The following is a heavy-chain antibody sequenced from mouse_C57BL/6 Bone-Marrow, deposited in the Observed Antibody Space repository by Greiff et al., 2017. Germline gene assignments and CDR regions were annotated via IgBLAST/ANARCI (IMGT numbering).Heavy chain of an antibody. CDR2: IYPRSGNT. Sequence: QVQLQQSGAELARPGASVKLSCKASGYTFTSYGISWVKQRTGQGLEWIGEIYPRSGNTYYNEKFKGKATLTADKSSSTAYMDLRSLTSEDSAVYFFATGGLGRYYFYYGGQGTTLTVSS. J-gene: IGHJ2*01. CDR3: ATGGLGRYYFYY. D-gene: IGHD4-1*01. V-gene: IGHV1-81*01. CDR1: GYTFTSYG.